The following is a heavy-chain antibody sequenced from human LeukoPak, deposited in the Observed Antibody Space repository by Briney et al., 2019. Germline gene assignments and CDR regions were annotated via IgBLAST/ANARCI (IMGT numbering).Heavy chain of an antibody. V-gene: IGHV3-74*01. Sequence: PGGSLRLSCAASGFTFSSYWMHWVRQAPGKGLVWVSRINSDGSSTSYADSVKGRFTISRDNAKNTLYLQMNSLRAEDTAVYYCAREGRDYHDSSVSFDYWGQGTLVTVSS. J-gene: IGHJ4*02. D-gene: IGHD3-22*01. CDR1: GFTFSSYW. CDR2: INSDGSST. CDR3: AREGRDYHDSSVSFDY.